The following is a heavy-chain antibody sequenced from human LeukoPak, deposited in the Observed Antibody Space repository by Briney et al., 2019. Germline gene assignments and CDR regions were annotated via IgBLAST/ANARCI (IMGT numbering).Heavy chain of an antibody. J-gene: IGHJ4*02. D-gene: IGHD6-13*01. V-gene: IGHV4-34*01. CDR3: AREEVFPYSSSWNDY. CDR2: INHSGST. Sequence: MTSETLSLTCAVYGGSFSGYYWSWIRQPPGKGLEWIGEINHSGSTNYNPSLKSRVTISVDTSKNQFSLKLSSVTAADTAVYYCAREEVFPYSSSWNDYWGQGTLVTVSS. CDR1: GGSFSGYY.